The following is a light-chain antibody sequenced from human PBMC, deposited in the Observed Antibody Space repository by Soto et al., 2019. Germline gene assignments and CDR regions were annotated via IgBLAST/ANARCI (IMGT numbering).Light chain of an antibody. CDR3: PSYRRRPRAV. Sequence: SALTQPASVSGSPGQSITISCTGIRADVSSSIFVSWYQHRPGKAPRLILYDVSHRPSGVSNRFSGSKAGDTVSLTISGLQLEDQADYYCPSYRRRPRAVCETGPK. CDR1: RADVSSSIF. J-gene: IGLJ1*01. V-gene: IGLV2-14*03. CDR2: DVS.